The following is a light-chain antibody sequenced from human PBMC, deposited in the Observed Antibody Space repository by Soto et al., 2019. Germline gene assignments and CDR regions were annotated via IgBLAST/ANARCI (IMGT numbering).Light chain of an antibody. CDR1: QSVSGSY. Sequence: EIVLTQSPGALSLSPGERATLSCRASQSVSGSYLAWYQQKPGQAPRLLIYGASSRATGIPDRFSGSGSGTDFTLTISRLEPEDFAVYFCQQYGTWYTFGQGTKLEIK. CDR3: QQYGTWYT. CDR2: GAS. J-gene: IGKJ2*01. V-gene: IGKV3-20*01.